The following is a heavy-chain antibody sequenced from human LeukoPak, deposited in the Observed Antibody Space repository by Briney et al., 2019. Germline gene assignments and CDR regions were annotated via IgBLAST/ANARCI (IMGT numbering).Heavy chain of an antibody. CDR2: IGIDSGNT. V-gene: IGHV3-48*01. Sequence: GVSLRFSCTASGFPFIEYSMNWVRQAPGMGLEWISYIGIDSGNTKYADSVRGRFTISADRAQNSLYLQMGSLRVEDAAVYYCARDHNYAFDNWGQGTLVSVAS. J-gene: IGHJ4*02. CDR3: ARDHNYAFDN. D-gene: IGHD1-1*01. CDR1: GFPFIEYS.